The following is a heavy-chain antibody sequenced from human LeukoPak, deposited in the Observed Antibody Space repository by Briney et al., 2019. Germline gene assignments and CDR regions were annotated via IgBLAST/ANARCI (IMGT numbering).Heavy chain of an antibody. D-gene: IGHD7-27*01. CDR2: IYYSGST. CDR3: ARALGTTNFDY. J-gene: IGHJ4*02. CDR1: GGSISSYY. V-gene: IGHV4-59*01. Sequence: SETLSLTCTVSGGSISSYYWSWLRQPPGKGLEWIGYIYYSGSTNYNPSLKSRVTISVDTSKNQFSLKLSSVTAADTAVYYCARALGTTNFDYWGQGTLVTVSS.